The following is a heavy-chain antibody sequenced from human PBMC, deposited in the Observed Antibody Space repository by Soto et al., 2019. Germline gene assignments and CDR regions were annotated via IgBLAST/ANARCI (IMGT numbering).Heavy chain of an antibody. J-gene: IGHJ4*02. Sequence: QVQLRESGPGLVKPSQTLSLTCTVSGGSINSGGYYWNWIRQRPGKGLEWIGYMYYSGSTYYNPCLRGRVIISPDTSETDFSLKLSSVTAADTAVYFCARGYRQSGYSSSWVFDYWGQGTLVNVSS. CDR3: ARGYRQSGYSSSWVFDY. CDR2: MYYSGST. CDR1: GGSINSGGYY. D-gene: IGHD6-13*01. V-gene: IGHV4-31*03.